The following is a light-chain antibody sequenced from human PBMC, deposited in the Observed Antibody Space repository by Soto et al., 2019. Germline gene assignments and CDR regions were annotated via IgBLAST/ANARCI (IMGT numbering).Light chain of an antibody. CDR1: QSVSSSY. CDR2: GAS. Sequence: EIVLTQSPGTLSLSPGERATLSCRASQSVSSSYLAWYQQKPGQAPRLLIYGASSRATGIPDRFSGSGSGTQFTLTISSLQSEDSAVYYCHQYTNWLALTFGGGTKVEIK. J-gene: IGKJ4*01. CDR3: HQYTNWLALT. V-gene: IGKV3-20*01.